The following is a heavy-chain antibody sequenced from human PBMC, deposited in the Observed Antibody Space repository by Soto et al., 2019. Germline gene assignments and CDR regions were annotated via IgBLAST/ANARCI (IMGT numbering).Heavy chain of an antibody. CDR3: ASRSSGWYFDY. CDR2: ISGSGDST. D-gene: IGHD6-19*01. V-gene: IGHV3-23*01. Sequence: EVQLLESGGGLVQPGGSLRLSCAASGFTFSSYAMNWVRQAPGKGLKWVSVISGSGDSTYYADSVKGRFTISRDNSKNTLYLQMNSLRAEDTAVYYCASRSSGWYFDYWGQGTLITVSS. J-gene: IGHJ4*02. CDR1: GFTFSSYA.